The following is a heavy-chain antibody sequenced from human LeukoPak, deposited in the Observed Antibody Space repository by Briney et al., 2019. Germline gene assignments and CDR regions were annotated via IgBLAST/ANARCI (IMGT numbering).Heavy chain of an antibody. J-gene: IGHJ6*02. CDR2: INHSGST. V-gene: IGHV4-34*01. Sequence: SETLSLTCAVYGGSFSGYYWSWIRQPPGKGLEWIGEINHSGSTNYNPSLKSRVNISVDTSKNQFSLKLGSVTAADTAVYYCARGNDTATYYYYGMDVWGQGTTVTVSS. CDR3: ARGNDTATYYYYGMDV. CDR1: GGSFSGYY. D-gene: IGHD3-22*01.